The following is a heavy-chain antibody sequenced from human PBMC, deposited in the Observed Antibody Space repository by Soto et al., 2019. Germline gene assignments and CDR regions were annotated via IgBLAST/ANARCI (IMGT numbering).Heavy chain of an antibody. CDR1: GVTLSNFG. J-gene: IGHJ4*02. CDR2: ISRDGSTM. V-gene: IGHV3-30*03. Sequence: QVQLVGSGGSVVQPGRSLRLSCAASGVTLSNFGMHWVRQAPGKGLEWVAVISRDGSTMFYADSVKGRFTISRDSSRNTLYLQMNSLRAEDTAVYHCVGEVASGYWGQGTLVTVSS. D-gene: IGHD2-21*01. CDR3: VGEVASGY.